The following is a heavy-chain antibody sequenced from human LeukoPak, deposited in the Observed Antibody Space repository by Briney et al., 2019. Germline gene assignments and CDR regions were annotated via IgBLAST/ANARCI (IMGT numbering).Heavy chain of an antibody. CDR2: MNPNSGNT. J-gene: IGHJ4*02. CDR1: GYTFTSYD. Sequence: ASVTVSCKASGYTFTSYDINWVRQATGQGLEWMGWMNPNSGNTGYAQKFQGRVTITRNTSISTAYMELSSLRSEDTAVYYCARAFRDGYKLSYWGQGTLVTVSS. CDR3: ARAFRDGYKLSY. V-gene: IGHV1-8*03. D-gene: IGHD5-24*01.